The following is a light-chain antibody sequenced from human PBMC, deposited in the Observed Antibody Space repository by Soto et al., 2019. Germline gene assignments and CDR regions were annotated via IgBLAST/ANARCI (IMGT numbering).Light chain of an antibody. CDR2: KAS. CDR3: QPYNSYSEA. V-gene: IGKV1-5*03. CDR1: QTISSW. J-gene: IGKJ1*01. Sequence: DIPMTQSPSTLSGSVGDRVTITCRASQTISSWLAWYQQKPGKAPKLLIYKASTLKSGVPSRFSGRGSGTEFTLTISSLQPDDFATYYCQPYNSYSEAFGQGTKVELK.